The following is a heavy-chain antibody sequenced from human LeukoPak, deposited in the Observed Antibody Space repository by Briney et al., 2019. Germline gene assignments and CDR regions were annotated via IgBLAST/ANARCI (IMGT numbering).Heavy chain of an antibody. D-gene: IGHD1-14*01. CDR2: IHGDGSRT. V-gene: IGHV3-74*01. CDR1: GLTFRNYW. CDR3: TRNPDGRNWFNP. J-gene: IGHJ5*02. Sequence: GGSLRLSCAASGLTFRNYWFHWVRQAPGKGRVWVSHIHGDGSRTSYADSVKGRFTISRDNRRNIVYLQMNSLTVEDTAMYYCTRNPDGRNWFNPWGQGTLVTVFS.